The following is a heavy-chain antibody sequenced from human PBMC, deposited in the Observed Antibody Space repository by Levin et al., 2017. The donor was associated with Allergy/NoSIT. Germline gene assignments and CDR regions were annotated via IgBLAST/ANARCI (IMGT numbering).Heavy chain of an antibody. Sequence: RSGGSLRLSCVASGFTFSSHVISWVRQAPGKGPEWVSAIGSHSVTTYYADSVKGRFTISRDDSKNTLNLQMSNLRDEDAALYYCAITGTSSPGFDHWGQGTPVTVSS. CDR2: IGSHSVTT. D-gene: IGHD2-8*02. J-gene: IGHJ4*02. CDR3: AITGTSSPGFDH. CDR1: GFTFSSHV. V-gene: IGHV3-23*01.